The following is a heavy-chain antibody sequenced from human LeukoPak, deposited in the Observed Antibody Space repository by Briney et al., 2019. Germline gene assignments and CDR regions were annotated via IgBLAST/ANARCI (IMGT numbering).Heavy chain of an antibody. J-gene: IGHJ4*02. CDR2: ISRTSEYI. D-gene: IGHD3-16*01. CDR3: AGGGDFDY. CDR1: GFSFSIYF. Sequence: GGSLRLSCAASGFSFSIYFMSWVRQAPGKGLEWVSSISRTSEYIHYADSVRGRFAISRDNAKNSVYLQMNSLRAEDTAVYFCAGGGDFDYWGQGILVTVSA. V-gene: IGHV3-21*01.